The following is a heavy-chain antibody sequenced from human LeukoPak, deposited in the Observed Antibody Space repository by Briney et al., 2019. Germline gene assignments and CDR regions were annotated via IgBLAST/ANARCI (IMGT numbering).Heavy chain of an antibody. CDR1: GGTFSSYA. CDR2: IIPIFGTA. D-gene: IGHD6-13*01. CDR3: ARGYSSSWYLSDYYYYMDV. Sequence: ASVKVSCKASGGTFSSYAISWVRQAPGQGLEWMGGIIPIFGTANYAQKFQGRVTITADKSTSTAYMELRSLRSDDTAVYYCARGYSSSWYLSDYYYYMDVWGKGTTVTISS. V-gene: IGHV1-69*06. J-gene: IGHJ6*03.